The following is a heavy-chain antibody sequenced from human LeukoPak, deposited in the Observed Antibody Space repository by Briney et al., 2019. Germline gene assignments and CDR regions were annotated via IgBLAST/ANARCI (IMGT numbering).Heavy chain of an antibody. Sequence: PSETLSLTCAVYGGSFSGYYWSWIRQPPGKGLEWIGEINHSGSTNYNPSLKSRVTISVDTSKNQFSLKLSSVTAADTAVYYCARSGSDTIFGVVIIGHWFDPWGQGTLVTVSS. J-gene: IGHJ5*02. V-gene: IGHV4-34*01. D-gene: IGHD3-3*01. CDR2: INHSGST. CDR3: ARSGSDTIFGVVIIGHWFDP. CDR1: GGSFSGYY.